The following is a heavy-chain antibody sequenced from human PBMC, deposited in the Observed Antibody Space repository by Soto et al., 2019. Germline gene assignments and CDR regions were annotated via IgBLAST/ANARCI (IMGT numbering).Heavy chain of an antibody. CDR2: INPNSGGT. D-gene: IGHD3-3*01. CDR1: GYTFTGYY. CDR3: ARERDYDFWSGTYYYYYGMDV. J-gene: IGHJ6*02. Sequence: GASVKVSCKASGYTFTGYYMHWVRQAPGQGLEWMGWINPNSGGTNYAQKFQGWVTMTRDTSISTAYMELSRLRSDDTAVYYCARERDYDFWSGTYYYYYGMDVWGQGTTVTVSS. V-gene: IGHV1-2*04.